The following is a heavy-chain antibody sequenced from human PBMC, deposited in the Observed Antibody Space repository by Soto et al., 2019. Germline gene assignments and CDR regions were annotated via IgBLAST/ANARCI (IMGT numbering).Heavy chain of an antibody. D-gene: IGHD5-12*01. CDR2: ITGSGGST. J-gene: IGHJ4*02. Sequence: EVQLLESGGGLVQPGGSLRLSCAASGFTFSSYAMKWVRQAPGKGLEWVPAITGSGGSTYYADSVKGRFTISRDNSKNTLDLQMNCLRAEDTAVYYCAKDRNKWLRFDLGYWGQGTLVTVSS. V-gene: IGHV3-23*01. CDR3: AKDRNKWLRFDLGY. CDR1: GFTFSSYA.